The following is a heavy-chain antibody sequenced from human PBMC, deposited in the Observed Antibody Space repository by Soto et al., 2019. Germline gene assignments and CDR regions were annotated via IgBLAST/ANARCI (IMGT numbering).Heavy chain of an antibody. CDR1: GGTFSDQT. D-gene: IGHD3-22*01. CDR3: ARGKDGSDYYFAC. CDR2: IVPIFGTP. J-gene: IGHJ4*02. Sequence: QVQLVQSGAEVKRPGSSVKVSCKASGGTFSDQTIGWVRQAPGQGLEWMGGIVPIFGTPNYAQKFQGRVTITADESTSTASMELSGLRSEDTAVYYCARGKDGSDYYFACWGQGTLVTVSS. V-gene: IGHV1-69*01.